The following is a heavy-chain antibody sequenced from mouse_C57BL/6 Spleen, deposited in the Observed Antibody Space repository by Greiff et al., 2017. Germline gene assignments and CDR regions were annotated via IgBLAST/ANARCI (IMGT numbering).Heavy chain of an antibody. V-gene: IGHV5-17*01. CDR2: ISSGSSTV. J-gene: IGHJ2*01. CDR1: GFTFSDYG. D-gene: IGHD1-1*01. CDR3: ARSSLTTRYFDY. Sequence: EVQLVESGGGLVKPGGSLKLSCAASGFTFSDYGMHWVRQAPEKGLEWVAYISSGSSTVYSADTVKGRFTISRDNAKNTLFLQMTSLMSEDTAMYYCARSSLTTRYFDYWGQGTTLTVSS.